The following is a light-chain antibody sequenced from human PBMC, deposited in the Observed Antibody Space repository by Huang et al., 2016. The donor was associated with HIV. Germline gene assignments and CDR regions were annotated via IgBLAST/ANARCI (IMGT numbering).Light chain of an antibody. Sequence: EIVLTQSPATLSLSPGERATLACRASQSVSSYLAWYQQKPGQAPRLLIYGASNRATGIPARFIGSGSGTDFTLTISSLEPEDFAVYYCQQRSNWPLTFGGGTKVEIK. CDR2: GAS. V-gene: IGKV3-11*01. J-gene: IGKJ4*01. CDR3: QQRSNWPLT. CDR1: QSVSSY.